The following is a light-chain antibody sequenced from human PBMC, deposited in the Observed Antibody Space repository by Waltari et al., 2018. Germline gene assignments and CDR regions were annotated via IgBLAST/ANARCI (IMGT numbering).Light chain of an antibody. CDR2: EDN. CDR3: RSYADSWTWV. Sequence: QSALTQPASVSGSPGQSITISCTGSRSDVGRYDLVSWYQQHPEKAPQVIIFEDNKRPSGVSDRFSGSKSGNTASLTIAGLPAEDDADYYCRSYADSWTWVFGGGTKLTVL. CDR1: RSDVGRYDL. V-gene: IGLV2-23*01. J-gene: IGLJ3*02.